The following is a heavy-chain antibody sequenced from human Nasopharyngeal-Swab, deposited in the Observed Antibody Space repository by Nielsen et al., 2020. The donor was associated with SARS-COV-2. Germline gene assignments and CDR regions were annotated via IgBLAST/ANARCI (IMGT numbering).Heavy chain of an antibody. D-gene: IGHD6-13*01. J-gene: IGHJ6*02. CDR2: SRNKANSYTT. Sequence: GESLKISCAASGFTFSAHYMDWVRQAPGKGLEWVGRSRNKANSYTTEYAASVKGRFTISRDDSKNSLYLQMSSLRMEDTALYYCARDLSSIWTSGLGVWGQGTTVIVSS. V-gene: IGHV3-72*01. CDR1: GFTFSAHY. CDR3: ARDLSSIWTSGLGV.